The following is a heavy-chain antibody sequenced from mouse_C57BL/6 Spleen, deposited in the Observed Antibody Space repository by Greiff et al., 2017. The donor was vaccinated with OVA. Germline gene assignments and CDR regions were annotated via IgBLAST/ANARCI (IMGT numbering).Heavy chain of an antibody. CDR1: GYTFTSYW. J-gene: IGHJ2*01. CDR3: ARYYYDYGGGAFDY. Sequence: QVQLQQPGAELVKPGASVKLSCKASGYTFTSYWMHWVKQRPGQGLEWIGMIHPNSGSTNYNEKFKSKATLTVDKSSSTAYMQLSSLTSEDSAVYYCARYYYDYGGGAFDYWGQGTTLTVSS. V-gene: IGHV1-64*01. D-gene: IGHD2-4*01. CDR2: IHPNSGST.